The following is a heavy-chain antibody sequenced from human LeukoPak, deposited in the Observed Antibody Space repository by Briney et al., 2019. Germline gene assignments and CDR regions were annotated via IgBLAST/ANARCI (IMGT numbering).Heavy chain of an antibody. CDR1: GFTFSSCG. D-gene: IGHD3-22*01. V-gene: IGHV3-33*08. J-gene: IGHJ4*02. CDR2: IWYDGSNK. Sequence: GGSLRLSCAASGFTFSSCGMHWVRQAPGKGLEWVAVIWYDGSNKYYADSVKGRFTISRDNSKNTLYLQMNSLRAEDTAVYYCARDQYYYDSSGGKFDYWGQGTLVTVSS. CDR3: ARDQYYYDSSGGKFDY.